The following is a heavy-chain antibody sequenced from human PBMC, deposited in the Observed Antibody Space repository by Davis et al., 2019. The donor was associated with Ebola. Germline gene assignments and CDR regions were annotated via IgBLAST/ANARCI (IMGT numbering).Heavy chain of an antibody. CDR1: GYTLTELS. V-gene: IGHV1-24*01. J-gene: IGHJ5*02. CDR2: FDPEDGET. Sequence: ASVKVSCKVSGYTLTELSMHWVRQAPGKGLEWMGGFDPEDGETIYAQKFQGRVTMTEDTSTDTAYMELSSLRSEDTAVYYCATGALGYCSGGSCPFGAFDPWGQGTLVTVSS. CDR3: ATGALGYCSGGSCPFGAFDP. D-gene: IGHD2-15*01.